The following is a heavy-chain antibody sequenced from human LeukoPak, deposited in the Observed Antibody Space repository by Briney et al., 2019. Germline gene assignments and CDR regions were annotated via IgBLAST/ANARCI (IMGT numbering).Heavy chain of an antibody. CDR2: IYHSGNT. V-gene: IGHV4-39*07. D-gene: IGHD3-9*01. Sequence: SETLSLTCTVSGGSISTNNYYWGWIRQPPGKGLEWIGSIYHSGNTYYTPSLKSRVTISVDTSKNQLSLKLNSVTAADTAVYYCARFEGYDFLTGYAYYFDHWGQGTLVIVSS. CDR3: ARFEGYDFLTGYAYYFDH. CDR1: GGSISTNNYY. J-gene: IGHJ4*02.